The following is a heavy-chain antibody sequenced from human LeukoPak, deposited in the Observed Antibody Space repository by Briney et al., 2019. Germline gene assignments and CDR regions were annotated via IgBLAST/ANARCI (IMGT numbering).Heavy chain of an antibody. CDR3: ARVGRGDYYYYMDV. CDR2: IYYSGST. CDR1: GGSISSYY. D-gene: IGHD3-10*01. V-gene: IGHV4-59*01. J-gene: IGHJ6*03. Sequence: SETLSLTCTVSGGSISSYYWSWIRQPPGKGLEWIGYIYYSGSTNYNPSLKSRVTISVDTSKNQFSLKLSSVTAADTAVYYCARVGRGDYYYYMDVWGKGTTVTVSS.